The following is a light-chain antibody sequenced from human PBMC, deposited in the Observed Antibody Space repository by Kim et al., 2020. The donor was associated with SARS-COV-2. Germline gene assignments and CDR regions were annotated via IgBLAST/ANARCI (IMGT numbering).Light chain of an antibody. CDR1: SGNVGNYKY. J-gene: IGLJ1*01. V-gene: IGLV2-11*01. CDR3: CSYAGAETYV. CDR2: DVS. Sequence: GQSVTISCTGTSGNVGNYKYVSWYQQHPGKAPKLMIYDVSERPSGVPDRFSGSKYGNTASLTISGLQADDEADYYCCSYAGAETYVFGSGTKVTVL.